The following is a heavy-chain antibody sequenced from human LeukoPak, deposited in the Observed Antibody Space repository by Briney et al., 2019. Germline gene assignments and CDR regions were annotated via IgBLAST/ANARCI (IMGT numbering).Heavy chain of an antibody. CDR1: GYTFSGHY. CDR2: INPNTGVT. J-gene: IGHJ5*02. Sequence: ASVKVSCKASGYTFSGHYLHWVRQAPGQGLEWMGRINPNTGVTQYTENFQGRVTMTGDTSISTAYMELNGLRSDDTAIYYCARARVQIFPPDFCPWGPGTPVTVSS. D-gene: IGHD1-1*01. V-gene: IGHV1-2*06. CDR3: ARARVQIFPPDFCP.